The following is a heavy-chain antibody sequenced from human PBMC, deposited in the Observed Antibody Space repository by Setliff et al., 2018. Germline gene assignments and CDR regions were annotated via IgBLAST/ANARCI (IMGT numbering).Heavy chain of an antibody. CDR2: IIPILNKP. CDR3: VRDSRITVLGVDNYHYMDV. D-gene: IGHD3-3*01. J-gene: IGHJ6*03. Sequence: SVKVSCKASGGSFRTSSISWVRQAPGQGLEWMGGIIPILNKPNYAQSFQGRVAITADKSTTTSYMELSGLRSEDTAVYYCVRDSRITVLGVDNYHYMDVWGRGTTVTVSS. V-gene: IGHV1-69*10. CDR1: GGSFRTSS.